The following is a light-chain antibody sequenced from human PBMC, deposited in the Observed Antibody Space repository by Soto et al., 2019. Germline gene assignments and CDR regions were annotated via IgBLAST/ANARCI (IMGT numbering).Light chain of an antibody. CDR3: QAYCSSQWT. Sequence: EIVLTQSPGTLSLSPGERATLSCRASQSVSSSYLAWYQQKPGQAPRLLIYGASSRATGIPDRFSGSGSGTDFTLTISRLEPEDVAVYYCQAYCSSQWTFGQGTKVEIK. V-gene: IGKV3-20*01. CDR2: GAS. CDR1: QSVSSSY. J-gene: IGKJ1*01.